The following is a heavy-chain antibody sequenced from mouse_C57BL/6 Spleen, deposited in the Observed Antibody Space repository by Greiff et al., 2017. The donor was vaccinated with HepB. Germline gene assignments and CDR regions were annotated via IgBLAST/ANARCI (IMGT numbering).Heavy chain of an antibody. CDR2: IDPNSGGT. CDR1: GYTFTSYW. CDR3: ARDLQLLRFYAMDY. J-gene: IGHJ4*01. D-gene: IGHD1-1*01. V-gene: IGHV1-72*01. Sequence: VQLQQSGAELVKPGASVKLSCKASGYTFTSYWMHWVKQRPGRGLEWIGRIDPNSGGTKYNEKFKSKATLTVDKPSSTAYMQLSSLTSEDSAVYYCARDLQLLRFYAMDYWGQGTSVTVSS.